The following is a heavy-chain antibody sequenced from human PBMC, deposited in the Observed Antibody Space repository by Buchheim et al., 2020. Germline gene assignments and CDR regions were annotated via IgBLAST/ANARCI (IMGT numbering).Heavy chain of an antibody. D-gene: IGHD6-19*01. CDR2: ISYDGSNK. V-gene: IGHV3-30-3*01. Sequence: QVQLVESGGGVVQPGRSLRLSCAASGFTFSSYAMHWVRQAPGKGLEWVAVISYDGSNKYYADSVKGRFTISRDTSKNTLYLQMNSLRAEDTAVYYCARDRGSSGWYGGWFDPWGQGTL. J-gene: IGHJ5*02. CDR3: ARDRGSSGWYGGWFDP. CDR1: GFTFSSYA.